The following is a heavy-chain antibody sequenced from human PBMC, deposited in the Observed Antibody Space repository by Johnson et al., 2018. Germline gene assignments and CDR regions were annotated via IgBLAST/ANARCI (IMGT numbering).Heavy chain of an antibody. CDR2: ISWNSGSI. J-gene: IGHJ6*02. D-gene: IGHD2-2*03. CDR3: AKDLDREGAMDV. Sequence: VQLVQSGGGLVQXGRSXRLXCAASGFTFDDYAMHWVRQAPGKGLEWVSGISWNSGSIGYADSVKGRFTISRDNSKNSLYVQMNSLRPEDTALYYCAKDLDREGAMDVWGQGTTVTVS. CDR1: GFTFDDYA. V-gene: IGHV3-9*01.